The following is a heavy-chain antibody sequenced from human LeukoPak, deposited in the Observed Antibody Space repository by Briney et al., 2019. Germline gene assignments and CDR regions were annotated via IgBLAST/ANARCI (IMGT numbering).Heavy chain of an antibody. V-gene: IGHV3-48*03. CDR3: ARDLGIAAAHDAFDI. D-gene: IGHD6-13*01. J-gene: IGHJ3*02. Sequence: PGGSLRLSCAASGFTFSSYEMNWVRQAPVNRLEWGSYISSSGSTIYYAVCVKGRLTISRDNAKNSLYLQMNSLRAEDTAVYYCARDLGIAAAHDAFDIWGQGTMVTVSS. CDR2: ISSSGSTI. CDR1: GFTFSSYE.